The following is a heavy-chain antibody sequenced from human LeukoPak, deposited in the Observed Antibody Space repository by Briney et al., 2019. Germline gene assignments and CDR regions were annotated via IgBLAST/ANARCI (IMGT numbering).Heavy chain of an antibody. CDR1: RYSFTDYY. D-gene: IGHD6-25*01. Sequence: ASVTDSFMASRYSFTDYYMHWVRPAPGQGGEWMGRINPDSGGTNYAQKFQGRVTMTRDTSITTAYMELSRLSSDDTALYYCARGLRRGLAAAKNSYAFDIWGQGTMVTVSS. CDR3: ARGLRRGLAAAKNSYAFDI. J-gene: IGHJ3*02. CDR2: INPDSGGT. V-gene: IGHV1-2*06.